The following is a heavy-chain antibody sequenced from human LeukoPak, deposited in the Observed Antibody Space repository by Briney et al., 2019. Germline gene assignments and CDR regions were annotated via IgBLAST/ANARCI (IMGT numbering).Heavy chain of an antibody. CDR3: ARQTYCSSTSCHGTDY. CDR2: IYPGDSDT. V-gene: IGHV5-51*01. Sequence: GESLKISCKGSGYSFTSYWIGWVRQMPGNGLEWMGIIYPGDSDTRYSPSFQGQVTISADKSISSAYLQWSSLKASDTAMYYCARQTYCSSTSCHGTDYWGQGTLVTVSS. J-gene: IGHJ4*02. CDR1: GYSFTSYW. D-gene: IGHD2-2*01.